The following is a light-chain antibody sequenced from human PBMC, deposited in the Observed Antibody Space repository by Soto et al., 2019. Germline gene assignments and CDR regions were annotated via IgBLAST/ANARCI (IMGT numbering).Light chain of an antibody. CDR1: SGDVDAFDY. CDR3: TSFTSITTLYV. J-gene: IGLJ1*01. V-gene: IGLV2-14*01. Sequence: LTQPASVSGSPGQSITISCTGTSGDVDAFDYVSWYQQHPGKAPKLMIFEVSDRPSGVSDRFSGSKSGSTASLTISGLQAEDEADYFCTSFTSITTLYVFGTGTKV. CDR2: EVS.